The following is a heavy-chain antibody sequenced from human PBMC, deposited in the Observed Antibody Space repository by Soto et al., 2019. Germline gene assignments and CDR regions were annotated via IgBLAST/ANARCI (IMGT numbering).Heavy chain of an antibody. Sequence: EVQLVESGGGLVQPGGSLRLSCAASVTVTSNYMTWVRQAPGKGLEWVSVIYSAGSTYYADSVKGRFTISRDNSRNTLYLQMNGLRAEDTAVYYCARDTVAVPGKDYWGQGTLVTVSS. CDR1: VTVTSNY. CDR2: IYSAGST. CDR3: ARDTVAVPGKDY. D-gene: IGHD6-19*01. J-gene: IGHJ4*02. V-gene: IGHV3-66*01.